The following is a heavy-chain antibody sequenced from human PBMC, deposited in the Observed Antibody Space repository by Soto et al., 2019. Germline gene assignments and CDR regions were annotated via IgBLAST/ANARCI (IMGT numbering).Heavy chain of an antibody. CDR3: ARGAPGGYYDSSGYLFDY. Sequence: SETLSLTCTVSGGSIGSGGYYWSWIRQHPGKGLEWIGYIYYSGSTYYNPSLKSRVTISVDTSKNQFSLKLSSVTAADTAVYYCARGAPGGYYDSSGYLFDYWGQGTLVTVSS. CDR2: IYYSGST. CDR1: GGSIGSGGYY. V-gene: IGHV4-31*03. D-gene: IGHD3-22*01. J-gene: IGHJ4*02.